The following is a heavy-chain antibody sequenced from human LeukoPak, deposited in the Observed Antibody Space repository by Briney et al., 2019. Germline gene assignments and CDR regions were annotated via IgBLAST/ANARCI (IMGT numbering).Heavy chain of an antibody. J-gene: IGHJ4*02. CDR3: ARGRGYSYGRIDY. D-gene: IGHD5-18*01. CDR1: GFTFSSYS. CDR2: ISSSSSYI. Sequence: GGSLRLSCAASGFTFSSYSMNWVRQAPGKGLEWVSSISSSSSYIYYADSVKGRFTISRDNAKNSLYLQMNSLRAEDTAVYYCARGRGYSYGRIDYWGQGTLVTVSS. V-gene: IGHV3-21*01.